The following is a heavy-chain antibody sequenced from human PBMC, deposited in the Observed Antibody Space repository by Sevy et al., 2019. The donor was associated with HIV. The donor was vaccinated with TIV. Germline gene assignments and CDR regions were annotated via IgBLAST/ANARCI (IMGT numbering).Heavy chain of an antibody. CDR2: IIPIFGTA. D-gene: IGHD1-7*01. Sequence: ASVKVSCKASGGTFSSYAISWVRQAPGQGLEWMGGIIPIFGTANYAQKFQGRVTITADESTSTAYMELGSLRSEDTAVYYCASEGNSYWNYGNNYYYGMDVWGQGTTVTVSS. CDR1: GGTFSSYA. CDR3: ASEGNSYWNYGNNYYYGMDV. J-gene: IGHJ6*02. V-gene: IGHV1-69*13.